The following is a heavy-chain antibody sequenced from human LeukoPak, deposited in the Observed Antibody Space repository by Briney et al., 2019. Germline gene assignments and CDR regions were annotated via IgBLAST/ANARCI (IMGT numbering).Heavy chain of an antibody. CDR3: ARDSPWATRKYYYMDV. CDR2: IYTSGST. J-gene: IGHJ6*03. CDR1: GGSISSYY. Sequence: PSETLSLTCTVSGGSISSYYWSWIRQPAGKGLEWIGRIYTSGSTNYNPSLKSRVTMSVDTSKNQFSLKLSSVTAADTAVYYCARDSPWATRKYYYMDVWGKGTTVTVS. D-gene: IGHD1/OR15-1a*01. V-gene: IGHV4-4*07.